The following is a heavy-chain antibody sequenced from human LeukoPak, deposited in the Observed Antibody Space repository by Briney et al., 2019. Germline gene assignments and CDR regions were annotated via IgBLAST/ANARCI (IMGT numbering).Heavy chain of an antibody. D-gene: IGHD5-24*01. J-gene: IGHJ4*02. CDR1: GGSISSSSYY. V-gene: IGHV4-39*07. CDR3: ARDEGGNNYSYFDY. CDR2: IYYSGST. Sequence: PSETLSLTCTVSGGSISSSSYYWGWIRQPPGKGLEWIGSIYYSGSTYYNPSLKSRVTISVDTSKNQFSLKLSFVTAADTAVYYCARDEGGNNYSYFDYWGQGTLVTVSS.